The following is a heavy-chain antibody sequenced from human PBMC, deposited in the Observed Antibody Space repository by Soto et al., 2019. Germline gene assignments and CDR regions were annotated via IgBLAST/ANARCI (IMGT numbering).Heavy chain of an antibody. CDR2: INAGNGNT. CDR1: GYTFTSYA. Sequence: ASVKVSCKTSGYTFTSYAMHWVRQAPGQRLEWMGWINAGNGNTKYSQKFQGRVTITRDTSASTTYMELSSLRSEDTAVYYCARGGSLYWYFDLWGRGTLVTVSS. D-gene: IGHD1-26*01. CDR3: ARGGSLYWYFDL. V-gene: IGHV1-3*01. J-gene: IGHJ2*01.